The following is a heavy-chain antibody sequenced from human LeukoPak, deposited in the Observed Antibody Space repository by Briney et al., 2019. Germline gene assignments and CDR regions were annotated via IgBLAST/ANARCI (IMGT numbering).Heavy chain of an antibody. J-gene: IGHJ4*02. Sequence: GRSLRLSCAASGFTFSSYGMHWVRQAPGKGLEWVAVISYDGSNKYYADSVKGRFTISRDNSKNTLYLQMNSLRAEDTAVHYCAKDRDSSSWYLDYWGQGTLVTVSS. CDR2: ISYDGSNK. V-gene: IGHV3-30*18. CDR3: AKDRDSSSWYLDY. D-gene: IGHD6-13*01. CDR1: GFTFSSYG.